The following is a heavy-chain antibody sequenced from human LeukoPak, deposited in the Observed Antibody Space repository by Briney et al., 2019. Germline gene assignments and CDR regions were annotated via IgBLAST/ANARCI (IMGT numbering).Heavy chain of an antibody. V-gene: IGHV4-39*07. CDR1: GGSISSSSYY. CDR3: ARDIRAVAGLFDY. Sequence: PSETLSLTCTVSGGSISSSSYYWGWIRQPPGKGLEWIGSIYYSGSTYYNPSLKSRVTISVDTSKNQFSLKLSSVTAADTAVYYCARDIRAVAGLFDYWGQGTLVTVSS. J-gene: IGHJ4*02. CDR2: IYYSGST. D-gene: IGHD6-19*01.